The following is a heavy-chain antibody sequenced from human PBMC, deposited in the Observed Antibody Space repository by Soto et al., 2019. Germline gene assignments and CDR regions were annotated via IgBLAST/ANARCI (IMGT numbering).Heavy chain of an antibody. CDR2: ISSSSSTI. Sequence: PVGSLRLSCAASGFTFSSYSMNWGRQAPGKGLEWVSYISSSSSTIYYADSVKGRFTISRDNAKNSLYLQMNSLRAEDTAVYYCERSGTVTTYNWFDPWVQGNLVTVSP. CDR1: GFTFSSYS. CDR3: ERSGTVTTYNWFDP. D-gene: IGHD4-17*01. J-gene: IGHJ5*02. V-gene: IGHV3-48*01.